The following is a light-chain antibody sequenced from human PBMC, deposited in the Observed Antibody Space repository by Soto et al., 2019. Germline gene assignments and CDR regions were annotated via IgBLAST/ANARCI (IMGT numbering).Light chain of an antibody. CDR3: QQYNNWPLWT. J-gene: IGKJ1*01. V-gene: IGKV3-15*01. CDR2: DAS. CDR1: ESVSDN. Sequence: PGERATLYCRASESVSDNLAWFQQKRGQAPTLLFSDASTRATGIPARFSGSGSGTEFTLTISSLQSEDFAVYYCQQYNNWPLWTFGQGTKVDIK.